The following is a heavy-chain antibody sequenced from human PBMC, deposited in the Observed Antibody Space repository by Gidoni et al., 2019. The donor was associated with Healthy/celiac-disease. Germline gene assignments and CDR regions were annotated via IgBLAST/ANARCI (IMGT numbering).Heavy chain of an antibody. J-gene: IGHJ4*02. V-gene: IGHV3-21*01. CDR2: ISSSSSYI. CDR1: GFPFSSYS. Sequence: EVQLVESGGGLVKPGGSLRLSCAASGFPFSSYSMNWVRQAPGKGLEWVSAISSSSSYIYYADSGKGRFTISRDNAKNSLYLQMNSLRAEDTAVYYCARSLYYYDSSGYYYWGQGTLVTVSS. CDR3: ARSLYYYDSSGYYY. D-gene: IGHD3-22*01.